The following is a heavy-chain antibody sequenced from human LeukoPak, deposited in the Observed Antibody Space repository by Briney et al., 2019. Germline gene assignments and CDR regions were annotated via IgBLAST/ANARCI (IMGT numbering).Heavy chain of an antibody. D-gene: IGHD3-22*01. V-gene: IGHV4-61*05. J-gene: IGHJ4*02. CDR3: ATNSSGSALDY. CDR2: IYNIGSV. Sequence: PSETLSLTCTVSGASTDRRVSTNSYYWSWIRQFPGKGLEWICNIYNIGSVTYKPSLRSRVTMSIDMSKKQFSLRLPSVTAADTAVYFCATNSSGSALDYWGQGILVTVSS. CDR1: GASTDRRVSTNSYY.